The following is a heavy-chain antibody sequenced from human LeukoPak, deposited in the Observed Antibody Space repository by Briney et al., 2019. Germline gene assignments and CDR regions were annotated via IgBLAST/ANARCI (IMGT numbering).Heavy chain of an antibody. CDR3: ARHSCSGGSGFLDP. CDR2: IYYSGST. J-gene: IGHJ5*02. D-gene: IGHD2-15*01. V-gene: IGHV4-39*01. Sequence: SETLSLTCTVSGGSISSSSYYWGWIRQPPGKGLEWIGSIYYSGSTYYNPSLKSRVTISVDTSKNQFFLKLSSVTAADTAVYYCARHSCSGGSGFLDPWGQGTLVTVSS. CDR1: GGSISSSSYY.